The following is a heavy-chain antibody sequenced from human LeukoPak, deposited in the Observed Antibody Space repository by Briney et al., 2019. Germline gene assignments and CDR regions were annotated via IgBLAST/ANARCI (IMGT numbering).Heavy chain of an antibody. CDR1: GYTFTGHY. Sequence: ASVKVSCKASGYTFTGHYMHWVRQAPGQGLEWMGWINPNSGGTNYAQKFQGWVTMTRDTSISTAYMELSRLRSDDTAVYYCAREPSPVGDYYDSSGTFDYWGQGTLVTVSS. CDR3: AREPSPVGDYYDSSGTFDY. CDR2: INPNSGGT. J-gene: IGHJ4*02. V-gene: IGHV1-2*04. D-gene: IGHD3-22*01.